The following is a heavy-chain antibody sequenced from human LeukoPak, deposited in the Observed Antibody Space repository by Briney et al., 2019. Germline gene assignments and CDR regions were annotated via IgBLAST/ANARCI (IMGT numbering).Heavy chain of an antibody. V-gene: IGHV3-48*02. CDR2: ISSISTII. Sequence: GGSLRLSCAASGFTFSHYSMSWVRQAPGKGLEWVSYISSISTIIYYADTVKGRFTIYRDNAKNSLYLQMNSLRDEDTAVYYCARWFTSGRGFFDHWGQGILVTVSS. J-gene: IGHJ4*02. CDR1: GFTFSHYS. CDR3: ARWFTSGRGFFDH. D-gene: IGHD6-19*01.